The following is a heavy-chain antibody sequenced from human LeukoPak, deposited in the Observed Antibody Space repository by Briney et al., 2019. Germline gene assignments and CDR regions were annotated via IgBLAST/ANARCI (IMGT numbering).Heavy chain of an antibody. CDR3: AKPHFDY. J-gene: IGHJ4*02. Sequence: QAGGSLRLSCAASGFTFSDSAIHWVRQASGKGLEWVGRITRATNNYATVYAASLKGRLTISRDNSKNTLYLQMNSLRGDDTAVYYCAKPHFDYWGQGTLVTVSS. CDR1: GFTFSDSA. V-gene: IGHV3-73*01. CDR2: ITRATNNYAT.